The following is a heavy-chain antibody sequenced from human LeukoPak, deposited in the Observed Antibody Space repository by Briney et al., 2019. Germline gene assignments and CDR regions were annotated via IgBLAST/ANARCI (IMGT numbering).Heavy chain of an antibody. CDR3: AKISGNCSGGSCYY. CDR2: ISGNGGST. CDR1: GFTFSSYA. D-gene: IGHD2-15*01. Sequence: PGGSLRLSWAASGFTFSSYAMNWVRQAPGKGLEWVSAISGNGGSTYYADSVKGRFTISRDNSKNTLYLQMNSLRAEDTAVYYCAKISGNCSGGSCYYWGQGTLVTVSS. J-gene: IGHJ4*02. V-gene: IGHV3-23*01.